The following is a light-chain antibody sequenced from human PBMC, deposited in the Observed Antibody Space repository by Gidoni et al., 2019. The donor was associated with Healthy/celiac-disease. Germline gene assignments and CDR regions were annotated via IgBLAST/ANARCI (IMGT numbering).Light chain of an antibody. CDR1: TGAVTNGYS. CDR2: STS. J-gene: IGLJ3*02. Sequence: QTEVTQEPSLTVSQGGTVTLTCPSSTGAVTNGYSPNWFQQKPGQAPRALISSTSNKHSWTPARFSGSLLGGKAALTLSGVQPEDEAEYYCLLYYGGAQLWVFGGGTKLTVL. V-gene: IGLV7-43*01. CDR3: LLYYGGAQLWV.